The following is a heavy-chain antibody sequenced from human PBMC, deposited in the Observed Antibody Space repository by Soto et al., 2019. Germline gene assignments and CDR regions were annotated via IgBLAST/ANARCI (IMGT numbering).Heavy chain of an antibody. J-gene: IGHJ4*02. Sequence: SLRLSCAASGFTFSSYAMIWVRQAPGKGLEWVSGVGGSGEYTYYADSVKGRFTISRDNSKNTVYLQISSLRAEDTAVYYCAKVLTGYYYYFEYWGQGTLVTVSS. D-gene: IGHD3-9*01. V-gene: IGHV3-23*01. CDR2: VGGSGEYT. CDR1: GFTFSSYA. CDR3: AKVLTGYYYYFEY.